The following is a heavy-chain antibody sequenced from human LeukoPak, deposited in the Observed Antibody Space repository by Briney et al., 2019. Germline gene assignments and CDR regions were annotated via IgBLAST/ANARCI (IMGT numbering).Heavy chain of an antibody. D-gene: IGHD3-9*01. CDR3: ATSYFDILTGYRPLSY. CDR1: GYTFTSYY. Sequence: ASVKVSCKASGYTFTSYYMHWVRQAPGQGLEWMGIINPGGGSTSYAQKFQGRVTMTRDMSTSTAYMELSSLRSEDTAMYYCATSYFDILTGYRPLSYWGQGTLVTVSS. V-gene: IGHV1-46*01. J-gene: IGHJ4*02. CDR2: INPGGGST.